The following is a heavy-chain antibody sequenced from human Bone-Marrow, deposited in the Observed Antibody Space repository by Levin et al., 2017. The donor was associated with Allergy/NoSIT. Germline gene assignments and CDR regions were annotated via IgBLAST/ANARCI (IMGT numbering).Heavy chain of an antibody. J-gene: IGHJ4*02. V-gene: IGHV3-33*01. CDR1: GFTFSSYG. Sequence: GESLKISCAASGFTFSSYGMHWVRQAPGKGLEWVAVIWYDGSNKYYADSVKGRFTISRDNSKNTLYLQMNSLRAEDTAVYYCARGAEGGNYFDYWGQGTLVTVSS. CDR2: IWYDGSNK. D-gene: IGHD1-26*01. CDR3: ARGAEGGNYFDY.